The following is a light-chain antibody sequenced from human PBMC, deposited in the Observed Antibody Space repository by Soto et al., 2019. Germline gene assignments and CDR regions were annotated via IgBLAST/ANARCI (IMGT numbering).Light chain of an antibody. CDR2: AAS. V-gene: IGKV1-6*01. J-gene: IGKJ3*01. CDR1: QDIRHD. Sequence: AIQMTQSPSSLSASVGDRVTITCRASQDIRHDLGWYQQKPGKAPKLLIYAASSLQSGVPSRFSGSGSGTDFTLAISSLQPEDFATYYCLQDNSYSSLFTFGPGTKVDIK. CDR3: LQDNSYSSLFT.